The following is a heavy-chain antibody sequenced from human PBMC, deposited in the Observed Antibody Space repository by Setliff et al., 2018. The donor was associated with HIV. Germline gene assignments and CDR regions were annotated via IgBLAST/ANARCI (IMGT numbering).Heavy chain of an antibody. J-gene: IGHJ4*02. D-gene: IGHD3-22*01. CDR1: GDSIDNKYY. CDR2: VYHTGTA. V-gene: IGHV4-38-2*01. CDR3: ARQNYYDISGYYERPLDFDY. Sequence: PSETLSLTCVVSGDSIDNKYYWAWIRQPPGRELEWIGTVYHTGTAYYNSSRKSRVAISIDTSNNRFSLRLYSVTAADTAMYYCARQNYYDISGYYERPLDFDYWGQGTLVTVSS.